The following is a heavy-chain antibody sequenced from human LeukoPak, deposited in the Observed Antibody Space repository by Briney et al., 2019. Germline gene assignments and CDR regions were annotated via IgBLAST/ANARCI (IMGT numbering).Heavy chain of an antibody. CDR2: ISYDGSNA. Sequence: PGRSLRLSCAASGFTFSNYGMHWVRQAPGKGLEWVALISYDGSNAYYADSVKGRFTMSRDNSKSTLFLQMNSLRAEDTSVYYCARYNYGYDYWGQGALVTVSS. J-gene: IGHJ4*02. V-gene: IGHV3-30*03. D-gene: IGHD5-18*01. CDR1: GFTFSNYG. CDR3: ARYNYGYDY.